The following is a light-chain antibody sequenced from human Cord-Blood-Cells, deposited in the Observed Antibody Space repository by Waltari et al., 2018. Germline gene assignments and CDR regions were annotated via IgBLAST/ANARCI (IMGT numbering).Light chain of an antibody. Sequence: QSALTQPAPVSGSPGQSITISCTGTSSVVGSYNIVSWHQQHPGKAPKLIIYESSKPPSVFSNRFSGSKSGNTASLTISGLQAEDEADYYCCSYAGSSTWVFGGGTKLTVL. V-gene: IGLV2-23*01. CDR1: SSVVGSYNI. CDR3: CSYAGSSTWV. J-gene: IGLJ3*02. CDR2: ESS.